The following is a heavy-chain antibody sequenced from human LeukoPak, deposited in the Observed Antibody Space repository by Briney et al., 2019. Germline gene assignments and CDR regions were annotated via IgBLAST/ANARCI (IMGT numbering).Heavy chain of an antibody. J-gene: IGHJ3*02. Sequence: SQTLSLTCAISGDSVSRNSAAWNWVRLSPSRCLEWLGRTYYRSKWFNDYALYVKSRITINPDTSKNQFSLQLNSVTPGDTAVYYCARDNSGGYRPAGAFDIWGQGTVVTVSS. CDR3: ARDNSGGYRPAGAFDI. CDR2: TYYRSKWFN. D-gene: IGHD6-25*01. CDR1: GDSVSRNSAA. V-gene: IGHV6-1*01.